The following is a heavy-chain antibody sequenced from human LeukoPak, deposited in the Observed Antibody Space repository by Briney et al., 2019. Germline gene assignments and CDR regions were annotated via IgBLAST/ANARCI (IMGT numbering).Heavy chain of an antibody. Sequence: SETLSLTCTVSGGSISSYYWSWIRQPAGKGLEWIGRMYTSGSTNYNPSLKSRVTMSVDTSKNQFSLKLSSVTAADTAVYYCAGIAAAGHAEYFQHWGQGTLVTVSS. CDR2: MYTSGST. V-gene: IGHV4-4*07. CDR1: GGSISSYY. J-gene: IGHJ1*01. D-gene: IGHD6-13*01. CDR3: AGIAAAGHAEYFQH.